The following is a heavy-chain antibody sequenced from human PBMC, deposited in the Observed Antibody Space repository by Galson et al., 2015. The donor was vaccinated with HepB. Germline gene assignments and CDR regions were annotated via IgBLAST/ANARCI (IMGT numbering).Heavy chain of an antibody. J-gene: IGHJ5*02. Sequence: PALVKPTQTLTLTCTFSGFSLSTSEVGVGWVRQPPGKALERLALIYWNDDERYSPSLKSRLTVTKDTSKNQVVLTMTNMDPVDTGTYYCAHSKCLKGLIQLCSTNWFDPWGQGTLVTVSS. V-gene: IGHV2-5*01. D-gene: IGHD1-1*01. CDR2: IYWNDDE. CDR3: AHSKCLKGLIQLCSTNWFDP. CDR1: GFSLSTSEVG.